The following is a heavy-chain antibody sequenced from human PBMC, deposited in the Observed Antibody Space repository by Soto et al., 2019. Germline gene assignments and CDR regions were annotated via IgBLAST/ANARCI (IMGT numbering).Heavy chain of an antibody. CDR1: GFTFSTYG. D-gene: IGHD3-22*01. V-gene: IGHV3-30*18. CDR2: ISFDGSNK. J-gene: IGHJ6*02. Sequence: GGVLRLSCAASGFTFSTYGMHWVRQAPGKGLEWVAVISFDGSNKYDADSVKGRFTISRDNSKNTVYLQMNSLRAEDTAVYYCAKGHPYYFDSSDYYGGYYYGMDVWGQGTTVTVSS. CDR3: AKGHPYYFDSSDYYGGYYYGMDV.